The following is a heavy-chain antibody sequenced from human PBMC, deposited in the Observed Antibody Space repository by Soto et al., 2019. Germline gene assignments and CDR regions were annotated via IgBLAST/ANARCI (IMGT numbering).Heavy chain of an antibody. D-gene: IGHD3-9*01. V-gene: IGHV1-69*02. CDR2: IIPILGIA. CDR1: GGTFSSYT. J-gene: IGHJ6*02. CDR3: ARKGGLTGPRTPLYYYGMDV. Sequence: ASVKVSCKASGGTFSSYTISWVRQAPGQGLEWMGRIIPILGIANYAQKFQGRVTITADKSTSTAYLELSSLRSEDTAVYYCARKGGLTGPRTPLYYYGMDVWGQGTTVTVSS.